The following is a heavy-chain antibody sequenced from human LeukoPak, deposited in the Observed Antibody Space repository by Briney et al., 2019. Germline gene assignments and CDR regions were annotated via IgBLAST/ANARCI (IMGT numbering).Heavy chain of an antibody. V-gene: IGHV3-7*01. CDR2: IKQDGSEK. D-gene: IGHD2-15*01. J-gene: IGHJ4*02. Sequence: GGSLRLSCAASGFTFNNYWMSWVRQAPGKGLEWVANIKQDGSEKYYVDSVKGRFTISRDNAKNSLYLQMNSVRAEDTAVYYCAKPNSGIFSWDYWGQGTLVTVSS. CDR3: AKPNSGIFSWDY. CDR1: GFTFNNYW.